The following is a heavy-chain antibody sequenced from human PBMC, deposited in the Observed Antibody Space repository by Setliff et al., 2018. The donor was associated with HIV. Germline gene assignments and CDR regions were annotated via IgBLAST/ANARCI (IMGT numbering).Heavy chain of an antibody. J-gene: IGHJ6*03. Sequence: PAGSLRLSCTASGFTFGDYAMSWVRQAPGKGLEWVGFIRSKAYGGTTEYAASVKGRFTISRDDSKSIAYLQMNSLKTEDTAVYYCTSSFKAHYYSYYYMDVWGKGTTVTVSS. CDR2: IRSKAYGGTT. V-gene: IGHV3-49*04. CDR3: TSSFKAHYYSYYYMDV. CDR1: GFTFGDYA.